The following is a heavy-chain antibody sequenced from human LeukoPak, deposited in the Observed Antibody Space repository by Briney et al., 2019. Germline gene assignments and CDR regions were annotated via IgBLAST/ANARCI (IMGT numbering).Heavy chain of an antibody. Sequence: ASVKVSCKASGYTFTGYYMHWVRQAPGQGLEWMGWINPNSGGTNYAQKFQGRVTMTRDTSISTAYMELSRLRSDDTAVYYCARGPTVTTFGDDYWGQGTLVTVSS. J-gene: IGHJ4*02. CDR3: ARGPTVTTFGDDY. V-gene: IGHV1-2*02. CDR2: INPNSGGT. D-gene: IGHD4-17*01. CDR1: GYTFTGYY.